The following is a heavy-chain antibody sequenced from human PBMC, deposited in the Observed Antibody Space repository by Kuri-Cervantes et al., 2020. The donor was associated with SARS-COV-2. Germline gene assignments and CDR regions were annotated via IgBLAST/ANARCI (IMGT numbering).Heavy chain of an antibody. CDR1: GATFSTYG. J-gene: IGHJ3*02. CDR2: IIPFFGTP. Sequence: SVKVSCKASGATFSTYGFSWVRQAPGQGLEWMGGIIPFFGTPNYAQKFEGRVTITADESTSTAYMEMSSLRFEDTAVYFCARDGGKHIVVDAFDIWGQGTMVTVSS. V-gene: IGHV1-69*13. CDR3: ARDGGKHIVVDAFDI. D-gene: IGHD3-16*01.